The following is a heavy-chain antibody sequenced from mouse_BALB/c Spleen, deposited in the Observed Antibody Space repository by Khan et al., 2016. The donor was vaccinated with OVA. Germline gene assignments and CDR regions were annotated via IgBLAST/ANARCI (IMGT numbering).Heavy chain of an antibody. CDR1: DYSITNDYA. Sequence: EVQLQESGPGLVRPSQSLSLTCTVADYSITNDYAWNWIRQFPGNKVEWMGYINYSGFTGYNPSLKSRISITRDTSRNQFFLHLNSVTTEDAATYFCARGGTYRTCFVYWGQGTLVTVSA. J-gene: IGHJ3*01. V-gene: IGHV3-2*02. D-gene: IGHD2-10*01. CDR2: INYSGFT. CDR3: ARGGTYRTCFVY.